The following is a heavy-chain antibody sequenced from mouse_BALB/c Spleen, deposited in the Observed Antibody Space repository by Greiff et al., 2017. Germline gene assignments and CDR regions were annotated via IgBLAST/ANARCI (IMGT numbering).Heavy chain of an antibody. J-gene: IGHJ4*01. V-gene: IGHV1S81*02. D-gene: IGHD1-1*02. CDR3: TRRVGMDY. CDR2: INPSNGGT. CDR1: GYTFTSYY. Sequence: VQGVESGAELVKPGASVKLSCKASGYTFTSYYMYWVKQRPGQGLEWIGEINPSNGGTNFNEKFKSKATLTVDKSSSTAYMQLSSLTSEDSAVYYCTRRVGMDYWGQGTSVTVSS.